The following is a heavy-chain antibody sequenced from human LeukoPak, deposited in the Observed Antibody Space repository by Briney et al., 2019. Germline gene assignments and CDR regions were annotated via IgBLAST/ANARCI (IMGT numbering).Heavy chain of an antibody. V-gene: IGHV3-23*01. CDR3: VKRTVTRPLYYYYGMDV. D-gene: IGHD4-11*01. J-gene: IGHJ6*02. Sequence: TGGSLRLSCAASGFTFSSYAMSWVRQAPGKGLEWVSAISGSGGSTYYADSVKGRFTISRDNSKNTLYLQMNSLRAEDTAVYYCVKRTVTRPLYYYYGMDVWGQGTTVTVSS. CDR1: GFTFSSYA. CDR2: ISGSGGST.